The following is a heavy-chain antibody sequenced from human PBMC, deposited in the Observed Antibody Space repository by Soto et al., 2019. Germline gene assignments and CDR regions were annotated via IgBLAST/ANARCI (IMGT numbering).Heavy chain of an antibody. D-gene: IGHD5-18*01. CDR1: GFTFSSSW. Sequence: EVHLVESGGGLVQPGGSLRLSCAASGFTFSSSWMHWVRQAPGKGLVWVSRINGDESRTNYADSVKGRFTISRDNAKNTLYLEMNSLRAEDTALYYCARGPTGWYGYDYWGQGTLVTLSS. CDR3: ARGPTGWYGYDY. J-gene: IGHJ4*02. CDR2: INGDESRT. V-gene: IGHV3-74*01.